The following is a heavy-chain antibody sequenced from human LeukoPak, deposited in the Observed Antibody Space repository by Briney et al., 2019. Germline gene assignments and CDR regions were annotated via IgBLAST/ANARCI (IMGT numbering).Heavy chain of an antibody. CDR1: GFSFSSYP. V-gene: IGHV3-64*01. Sequence: GGSLRLSCAASGFSFSSYPMHWVRQAPGKGLEYVSAITSDGGKTYYANSVMGRFNISRDNSKNTLYLQMGSLGVEDMAVYYWARVGSGDAYDLWGKGTMVTVSS. J-gene: IGHJ3*01. CDR3: ARVGSGDAYDL. D-gene: IGHD1-26*01. CDR2: ITSDGGKT.